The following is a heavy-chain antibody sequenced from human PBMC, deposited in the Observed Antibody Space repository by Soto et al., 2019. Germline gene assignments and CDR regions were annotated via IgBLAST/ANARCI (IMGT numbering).Heavy chain of an antibody. J-gene: IGHJ4*02. V-gene: IGHV1-2*02. CDR1: GYTFTGYT. CDR3: AAENATIKGFFDK. Sequence: QAHLVQSGAEVKKPGASVKVSCKASGYTFTGYTFHWVRQAPGQGLEWMAWINSSSSDSSFAPKIQGRVTVTMDAPSSTAYMELNRLRSYDPAVLFCAAENATIKGFFDKWGQGTPVAVSS. CDR2: INSSSSDS. D-gene: IGHD2-2*01.